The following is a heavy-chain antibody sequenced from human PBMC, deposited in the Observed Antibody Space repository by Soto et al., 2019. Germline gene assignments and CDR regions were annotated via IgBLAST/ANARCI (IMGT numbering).Heavy chain of an antibody. CDR1: GGTFSSYA. J-gene: IGHJ4*02. CDR3: ARDSRSTSLGSIDY. V-gene: IGHV1-69*13. D-gene: IGHD2-2*01. Sequence: SVKVSCKASGGTFSSYAISWVRQAPGQGLERMGGIIPIFGTANYAQKFQGRVTITADESTSTAYMELSSLRSEDTAVYYCARDSRSTSLGSIDYWGQGTLVTVSS. CDR2: IIPIFGTA.